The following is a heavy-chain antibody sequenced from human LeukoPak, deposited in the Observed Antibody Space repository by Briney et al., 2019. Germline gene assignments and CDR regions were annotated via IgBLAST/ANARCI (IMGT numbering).Heavy chain of an antibody. Sequence: GGSLRLSCAASGFTFSSNAVSWVRQAPGKGLEWVSGISGSLGSTFYADSVKGRFTISRDNSKNTLYLQMNSLRAEDTAVYYCAKDRSPFDYWGQGTLVTVSS. CDR3: AKDRSPFDY. J-gene: IGHJ4*02. V-gene: IGHV3-23*01. CDR1: GFTFSSNA. CDR2: ISGSLGST.